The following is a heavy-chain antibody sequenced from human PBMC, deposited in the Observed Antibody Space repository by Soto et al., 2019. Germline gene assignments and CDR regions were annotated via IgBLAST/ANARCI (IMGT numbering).Heavy chain of an antibody. D-gene: IGHD7-27*01. J-gene: IGHJ4*02. V-gene: IGHV4-59*01. CDR3: ARTGDLIDY. CDR1: GGSISSYY. Sequence: SETLSLTCTVSGGSISSYYWSLIRQPPGKGLEWIGYIYYSGSTNYNPSLKSRVTISVDTSKNQFSLKLSSVTAADTAVYYCARTGDLIDYWGQGTLVTVSS. CDR2: IYYSGST.